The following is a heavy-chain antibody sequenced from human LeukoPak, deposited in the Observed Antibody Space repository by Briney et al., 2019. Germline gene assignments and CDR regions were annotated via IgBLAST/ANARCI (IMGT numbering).Heavy chain of an antibody. J-gene: IGHJ4*02. Sequence: PGGSLRLSCAASGFTFSSYGMHWVRQAPGKGLEWVAVISYDGSNKYYADSVKGRFTISRDNSKNTLYLQMNSLRAEDTAVYYCAKPRYSSSLDYWGQGTLVTVSS. CDR3: AKPRYSSSLDY. CDR1: GFTFSSYG. CDR2: ISYDGSNK. V-gene: IGHV3-30*18. D-gene: IGHD6-13*01.